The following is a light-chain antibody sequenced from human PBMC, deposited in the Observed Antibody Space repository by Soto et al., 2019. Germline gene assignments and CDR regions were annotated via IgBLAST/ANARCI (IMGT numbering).Light chain of an antibody. V-gene: IGLV2-11*01. J-gene: IGLJ1*01. CDR2: DVS. CDR1: SSDVGGYNY. Sequence: QSALTQPRSVSGSPGQSVTISCTGTSSDVGGYNYVSWYQQHPGKAPKLMIYDVSKRPSGVPDRFSGSKSGNTASLTIAGLPAEDEADYYCCSYAGSSTHVFGAGTKVTVL. CDR3: CSYAGSSTHV.